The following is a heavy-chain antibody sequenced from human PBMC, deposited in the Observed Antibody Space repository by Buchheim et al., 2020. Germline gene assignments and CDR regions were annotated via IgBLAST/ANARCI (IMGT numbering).Heavy chain of an antibody. V-gene: IGHV4-31*03. J-gene: IGHJ4*02. CDR3: ARWGVVAAGSRVPATADY. Sequence: QVQLQESGPGLVKPSQTLSLTCTVSGGSISSGVYYWSWIRQHPGKGLEWIGYIYYSGSTYYNPSLKSRVTISVETSKNQFSLKLSSVTAADTAVYYCARWGVVAAGSRVPATADYWGQGTL. CDR1: GGSISSGVYY. D-gene: IGHD6-13*01. CDR2: IYYSGST.